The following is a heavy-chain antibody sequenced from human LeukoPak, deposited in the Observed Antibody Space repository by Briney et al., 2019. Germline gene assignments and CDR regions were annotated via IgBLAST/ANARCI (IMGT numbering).Heavy chain of an antibody. Sequence: GGSLRLSCAASGFTFSSYSMNWVRQAPGKWIEWDSSISTIISYINYAASVKGRFTISRDNAKNSLYLQMNSLRAEDTAVYYCARDGYDILTGYPYYGMDVWGQGTTVTVPS. J-gene: IGHJ6*02. CDR2: ISTIISYI. D-gene: IGHD3-9*01. CDR1: GFTFSSYS. V-gene: IGHV3-21*01. CDR3: ARDGYDILTGYPYYGMDV.